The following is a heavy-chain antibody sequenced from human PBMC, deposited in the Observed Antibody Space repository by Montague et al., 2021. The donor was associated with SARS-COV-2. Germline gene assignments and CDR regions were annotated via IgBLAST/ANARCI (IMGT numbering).Heavy chain of an antibody. D-gene: IGHD4/OR15-4a*01. CDR3: ARVISAVAGANFYLDY. Sequence: SETLSFTCTVSGGSISSGSYWGWIRQPPGKGLEWIGTSDHSGITYYSPSLKSRVTISLDTSKNQFSLNLDSVTASDTAMYYCARVISAVAGANFYLDYWGQGTLVTVSS. CDR1: GGSISSGSY. V-gene: IGHV4-38-2*02. CDR2: SDHSGIT. J-gene: IGHJ4*02.